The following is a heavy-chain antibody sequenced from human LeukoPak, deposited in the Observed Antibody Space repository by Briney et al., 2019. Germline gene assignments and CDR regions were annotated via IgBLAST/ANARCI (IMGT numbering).Heavy chain of an antibody. J-gene: IGHJ4*02. V-gene: IGHV3-30*18. CDR2: ISYDGSNK. Sequence: PGGSLRLSCAASGFTFSSYGMHWVRQAPGKGLEWVAVISYDGSNKYYADSVKGRFTISRDNSKNTLYLQMNSLRAEDTAVYYCAKDRGYSSGLSDYWGQGTLVTVSS. D-gene: IGHD6-19*01. CDR1: GFTFSSYG. CDR3: AKDRGYSSGLSDY.